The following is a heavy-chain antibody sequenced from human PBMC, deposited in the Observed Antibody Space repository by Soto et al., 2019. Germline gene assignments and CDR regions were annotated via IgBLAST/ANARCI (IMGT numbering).Heavy chain of an antibody. J-gene: IGHJ5*02. CDR3: ARSPFTIFGVVVTHNWFDP. Sequence: SETLSLTCTVSGGSISSGDYYWSWIRQPPGKGLEWIGYIYYSGSTYYNPSLKSRVTISVDTSKNQFSLKLSSVTAADTAVYYCARSPFTIFGVVVTHNWFDPWGQGTLVTVSS. V-gene: IGHV4-30-4*01. CDR2: IYYSGST. CDR1: GGSISSGDYY. D-gene: IGHD3-3*01.